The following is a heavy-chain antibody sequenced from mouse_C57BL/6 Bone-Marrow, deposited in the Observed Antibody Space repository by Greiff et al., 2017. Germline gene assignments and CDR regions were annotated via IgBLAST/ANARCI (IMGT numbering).Heavy chain of an antibody. CDR1: GYTFTDYE. D-gene: IGHD2-5*01. Sequence: VKLQESGAELVRPGASVTLSCKASGYTFTDYEMHWVKQTPVHGLEWIGAIDPETGGTAYNQKFTGKAILTADKSSSTAYMELRSLTSEDSAVYYCTRRGSNLYFDYWGQGTTLTVSS. CDR2: IDPETGGT. CDR3: TRRGSNLYFDY. J-gene: IGHJ2*01. V-gene: IGHV1-15*01.